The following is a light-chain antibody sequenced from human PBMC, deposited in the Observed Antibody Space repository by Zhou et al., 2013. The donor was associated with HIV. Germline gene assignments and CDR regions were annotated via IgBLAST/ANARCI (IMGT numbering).Light chain of an antibody. CDR2: AAS. CDR3: QQCNSYPYT. Sequence: AIRMTQSPSSLSASTGDRVTITCRASQGISSYLAWYQQKPGKAPNLLIYAASTLQSGVPSRFSGSGSGTDFTLTISCLQSEDFATYYCQQCNSYPYTFGQGPSWRSN. J-gene: IGKJ2*01. CDR1: QGISSY. V-gene: IGKV1-8*01.